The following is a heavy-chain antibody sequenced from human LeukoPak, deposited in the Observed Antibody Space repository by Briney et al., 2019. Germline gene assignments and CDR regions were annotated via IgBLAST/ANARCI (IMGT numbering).Heavy chain of an antibody. CDR3: ARRGITYSSSFFAY. Sequence: PSETLSLTCTVSGDPIGGSNYYWAWIRQSPGKGLEWIGSVFYSGHTYYNPSLKSRVTISVDTSKNQFSLNLYSVTAADTATYYCARRGITYSSSFFAYWGQGTLVTVSS. J-gene: IGHJ4*02. CDR2: VFYSGHT. V-gene: IGHV4-39*01. CDR1: GDPIGGSNYY. D-gene: IGHD6-13*01.